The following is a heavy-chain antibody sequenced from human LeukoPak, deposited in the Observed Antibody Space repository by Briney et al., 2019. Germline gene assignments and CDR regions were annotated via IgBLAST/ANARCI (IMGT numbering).Heavy chain of an antibody. CDR1: GFTFSSYA. D-gene: IGHD2-8*01. V-gene: IGHV3-30*04. Sequence: EGSLRLSCAASGFTFSSYAMHWVRQAPGKGLEWVAVISYDGSNKYYADSVKGRFTISRDNSKNTLYLQMNSLRAEDTAVYYCVRDGPDNGAFDYWGQGTLVTVSS. CDR3: VRDGPDNGAFDY. CDR2: ISYDGSNK. J-gene: IGHJ4*02.